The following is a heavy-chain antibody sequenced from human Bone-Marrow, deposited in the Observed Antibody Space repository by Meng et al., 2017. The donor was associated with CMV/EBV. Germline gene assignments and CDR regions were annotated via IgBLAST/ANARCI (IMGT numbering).Heavy chain of an antibody. CDR2: IYYSGST. CDR3: AYCNGDICFDP. CDR1: GGSISSGGYY. J-gene: IGHJ5*02. Sequence: TCTVSGGSISSGGYYWSWIRQHPGKGLEWIGYIYYSGSTYYNPSLKSRVTISVDTSKNQFSLKLSSVTAADTAVYYCAYCNGDICFDPWGQGTLVTVSS. V-gene: IGHV4-31*03. D-gene: IGHD2-15*01.